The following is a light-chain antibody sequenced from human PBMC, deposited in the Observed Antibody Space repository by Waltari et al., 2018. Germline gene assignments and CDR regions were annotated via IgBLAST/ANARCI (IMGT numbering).Light chain of an antibody. J-gene: IGKJ1*01. Sequence: EVLMTQSPATLSVSPGERATLSCRARQNVKSNVAWYQQKPGQAPRLLIYGASSRATVTPARFSGSGSGTEFNLTISSLQSEDFAVYYCQEYTTWLRGTFGQGTKVEIK. CDR1: QNVKSN. CDR3: QEYTTWLRGT. CDR2: GAS. V-gene: IGKV3-15*01.